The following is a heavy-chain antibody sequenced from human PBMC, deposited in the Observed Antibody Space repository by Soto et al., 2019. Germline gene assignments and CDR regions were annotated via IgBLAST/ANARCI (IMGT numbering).Heavy chain of an antibody. CDR2: ISAYNGNT. CDR1: GYKLTAYG. Sequence: ATVKVSCKASGYKLTAYGLSWVRQAPGHGLEWMGWISAYNGNTNYAQKLQGRVTMTTDTSTSTAYMELRSLRSDDTAVYYCARDSGGTPGYWGQGTLVTVSS. V-gene: IGHV1-18*01. J-gene: IGHJ4*02. D-gene: IGHD2-15*01. CDR3: ARDSGGTPGY.